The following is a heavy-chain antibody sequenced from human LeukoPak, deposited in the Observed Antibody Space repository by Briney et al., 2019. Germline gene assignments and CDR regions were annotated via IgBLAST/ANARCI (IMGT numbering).Heavy chain of an antibody. V-gene: IGHV3-7*01. Sequence: QSGGSLRLSCAASGFPFSSYWMTWVRQAPGKGLEWVANIKQDGSEKYYVDSVKGRFTISRDNAKNSLYLQMNSLRAEDTAVYYCARGPSGYHNTGGQGTLVTVSS. CDR3: ARGPSGYHNT. CDR1: GFPFSSYW. CDR2: IKQDGSEK. J-gene: IGHJ4*02. D-gene: IGHD5-12*01.